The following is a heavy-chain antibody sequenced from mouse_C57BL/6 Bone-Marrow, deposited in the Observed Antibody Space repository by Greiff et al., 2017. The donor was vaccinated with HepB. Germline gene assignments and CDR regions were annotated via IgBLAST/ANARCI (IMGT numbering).Heavy chain of an antibody. Sequence: EVHLVESGGGLVKPGGSLKLSCAASGFTLSSYAMSWVRQTPEKRLEWVATISDGGSYTYYPDNVKGRFTISRDNAKNNLYLQMSHLKSEDTAMYYCARLYYGILFAYWGQGTLVTVSA. CDR3: ARLYYGILFAY. J-gene: IGHJ3*01. V-gene: IGHV5-4*01. D-gene: IGHD2-1*01. CDR2: ISDGGSYT. CDR1: GFTLSSYA.